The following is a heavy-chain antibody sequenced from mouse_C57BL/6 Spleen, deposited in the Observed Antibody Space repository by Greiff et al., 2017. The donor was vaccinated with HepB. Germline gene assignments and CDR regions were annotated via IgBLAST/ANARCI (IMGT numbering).Heavy chain of an antibody. CDR2: IDPSDSYT. CDR3: AREQLRPWFAY. D-gene: IGHD3-2*02. Sequence: QVQLKQPGAELVRPGTSVKLSCKASGYTFTSYWMHWVKQRPGQGLEWIGVIDPSDSYTNYNQKFKGKATLTVDTSSSTAYMQLSSLTSEDSAVYYCAREQLRPWFAYWGQGTLVTVSA. J-gene: IGHJ3*01. CDR1: GYTFTSYW. V-gene: IGHV1-59*01.